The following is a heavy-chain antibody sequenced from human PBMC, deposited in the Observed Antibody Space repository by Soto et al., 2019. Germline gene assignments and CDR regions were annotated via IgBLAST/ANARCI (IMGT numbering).Heavy chain of an antibody. Sequence: QVQLVQSGAEVKKPGASVKVSCKASGYTFTSYYMHWVRQAPGQGLEWMGIINPSGGSTSYAQKFKGRVTMTRDTSTITVYMELSSLRSEDTAVYYCARGRSIKYSSSGYPWFDPWGQGTLVTVSS. V-gene: IGHV1-46*01. CDR1: GYTFTSYY. CDR2: INPSGGST. CDR3: ARGRSIKYSSSGYPWFDP. J-gene: IGHJ5*02. D-gene: IGHD6-13*01.